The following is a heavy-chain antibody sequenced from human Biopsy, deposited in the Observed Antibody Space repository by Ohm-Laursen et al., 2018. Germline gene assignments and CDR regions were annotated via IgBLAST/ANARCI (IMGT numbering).Heavy chain of an antibody. J-gene: IGHJ6*02. D-gene: IGHD3-22*01. CDR3: AKVAGGYITSLNYSYYYGMDV. Sequence: SLRFSCAASGFVVTNKDMTWVRQAPGKGLEWVSLVDDTSTTYYADSVQGRFTISRDNSKNTLYLQMQSLRAEDTAVYYCAKVAGGYITSLNYSYYYGMDVWGQGTTVTVSS. V-gene: IGHV3-53*01. CDR1: GFVVTNKD. CDR2: VDDTSTT.